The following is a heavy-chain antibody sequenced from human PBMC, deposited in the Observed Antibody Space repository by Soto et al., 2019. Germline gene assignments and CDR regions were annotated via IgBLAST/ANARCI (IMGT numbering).Heavy chain of an antibody. Sequence: GGSLRLSWAAAGCNFISYASSWVRKKTGKGLEWVSAISGSGGSTYYADSVKGRFTISRDNSKNTLYLQMNSLRAEDTAVYYCAKESGSSWSRNFDYWGQGTLVTVSS. CDR3: AKESGSSWSRNFDY. J-gene: IGHJ4*02. D-gene: IGHD6-13*01. V-gene: IGHV3-23*01. CDR2: ISGSGGST. CDR1: GCNFISYA.